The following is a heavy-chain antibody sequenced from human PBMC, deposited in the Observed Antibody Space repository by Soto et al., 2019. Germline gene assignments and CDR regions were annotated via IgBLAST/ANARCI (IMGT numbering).Heavy chain of an antibody. D-gene: IGHD3-3*01. CDR2: IHPSGST. V-gene: IGHV4-34*01. Sequence: PSETLSLTCAVYGESCSGYYCSWTRQPPGKGLEWIGEIHPSGSTYFNPSLQTRVTMSLDTSKNQFSLKLSSVTAADTAVYYCARRIGYDFWSALYGKWFDPWGQGTLVTVSS. J-gene: IGHJ5*02. CDR1: GESCSGYY. CDR3: ARRIGYDFWSALYGKWFDP.